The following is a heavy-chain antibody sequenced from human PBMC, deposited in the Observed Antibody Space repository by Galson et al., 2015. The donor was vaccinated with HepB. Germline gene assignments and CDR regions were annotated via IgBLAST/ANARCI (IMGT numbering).Heavy chain of an antibody. CDR3: ARAFIHGTYPYYYGMDV. CDR1: GGSINSGNYY. D-gene: IGHD5-24*01. V-gene: IGHV4-30-4*01. CDR2: IFSGST. J-gene: IGHJ6*02. Sequence: TLSLTCTVSGGSINSGNYYWSWFRQPPGKGLEWVGYIFSGSTYYNPSLKSRVSISIDTSQNQFSVRLSSVTAADTAVYYCARAFIHGTYPYYYGMDVWGQGTTVTVSS.